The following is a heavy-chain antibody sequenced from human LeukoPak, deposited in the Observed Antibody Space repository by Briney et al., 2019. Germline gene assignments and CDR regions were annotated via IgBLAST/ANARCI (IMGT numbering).Heavy chain of an antibody. CDR2: IKQDGSEK. CDR1: GFTFSSYW. V-gene: IGHV3-7*03. J-gene: IGHJ6*02. D-gene: IGHD1-26*01. CDR3: ARDAEGGSYYDYYYYYGMDV. Sequence: GGSLRPSCAASGFTFSSYWMSWVRQAPGKGLEWVANIKQDGSEKYYVDSVKGRFTISRDNAKNSLYLQMNSLRAEDTAVYYCARDAEGGSYYDYYYYYGMDVWGQGTTVTVSS.